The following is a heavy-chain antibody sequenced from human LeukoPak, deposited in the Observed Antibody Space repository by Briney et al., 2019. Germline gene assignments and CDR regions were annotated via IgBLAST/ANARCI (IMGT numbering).Heavy chain of an antibody. CDR3: AGVGGCPHFDY. CDR1: GGSISSGGYY. V-gene: IGHV4-39*07. Sequence: SETLSLTCTVSGGSISSGGYYWSWIRQPPGKGLEWIGSIYYSGSTYYTPFLTSRFTISVNTSKTQFSLKLSSVTAADTAVYYCAGVGGCPHFDYWGQGTLVTVSS. CDR2: IYYSGST. J-gene: IGHJ4*02. D-gene: IGHD6-19*01.